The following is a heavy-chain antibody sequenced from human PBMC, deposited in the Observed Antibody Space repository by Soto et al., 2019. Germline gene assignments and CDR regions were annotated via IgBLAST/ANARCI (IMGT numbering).Heavy chain of an antibody. Sequence: EVQLVESGGGLVKPGGSLRLSCAASGFTFSNAGMNWVRQAPGKGLEWVGRIKSKTDGGTTDYSAPVKGRFTISRDDSKNTLYQQMNSLKTEDTAVYDCTTRQGLEAAAGTSGGGYNWFDAWGQGTLVTVSS. CDR2: IKSKTDGGTT. J-gene: IGHJ5*02. CDR1: GFTFSNAG. D-gene: IGHD6-13*01. CDR3: TTRQGLEAAAGTSGGGYNWFDA. V-gene: IGHV3-15*07.